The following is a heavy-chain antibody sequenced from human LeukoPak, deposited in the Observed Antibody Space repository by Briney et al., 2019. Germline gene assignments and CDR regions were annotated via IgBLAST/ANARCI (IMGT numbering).Heavy chain of an antibody. D-gene: IGHD3-10*01. J-gene: IGHJ4*02. CDR2: IYYSGST. CDR3: ARDRSFDY. CDR1: GGSISSHY. Sequence: SETLSLTCTVSGGSISSHYWSWIRQPPGKGLEWIGYIYYSGSTNYNPSLKSRVTISVDTSKNQFSLKLSSVTAADTAVYYCARDRSFDYWGQGTLVTVSS. V-gene: IGHV4-59*11.